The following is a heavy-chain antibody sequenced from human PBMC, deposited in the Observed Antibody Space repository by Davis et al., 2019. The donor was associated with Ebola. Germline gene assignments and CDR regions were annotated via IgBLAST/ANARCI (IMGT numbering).Heavy chain of an antibody. CDR2: ISSSGSTI. J-gene: IGHJ4*02. CDR3: AGEYQLLPGGIDY. Sequence: PGGSLRLSCAASGFTFSSYEMNWVRQAPGKGLEWVSYISSSGSTIYYADSVKGRFTISRDNAKNSLYLQMNSLRAEDTAVYYCAGEYQLLPGGIDYWGQGTLVTVSS. CDR1: GFTFSSYE. V-gene: IGHV3-48*03. D-gene: IGHD2-2*01.